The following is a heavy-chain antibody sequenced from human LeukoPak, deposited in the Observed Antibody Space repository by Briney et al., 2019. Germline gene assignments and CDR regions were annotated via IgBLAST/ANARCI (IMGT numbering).Heavy chain of an antibody. D-gene: IGHD4-17*01. J-gene: IGHJ4*02. CDR3: ARHNYGDYVFHY. V-gene: IGHV4-39*01. CDR1: GGSISSSSYY. Sequence: SETLSLTCTVSGGSISSSSYYWGWIRQPPGKGLEWIGSTYYSGSTYYNPSLKSRVTISVDTSKNQFSLKLSSVTAADAAVYYCARHNYGDYVFHYWGQGTLVTVSS. CDR2: TYYSGST.